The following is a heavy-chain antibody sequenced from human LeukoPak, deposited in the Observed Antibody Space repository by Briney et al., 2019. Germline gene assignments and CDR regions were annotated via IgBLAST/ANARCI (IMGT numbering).Heavy chain of an antibody. Sequence: GGSLRLSCAASGLTVTNNYWNWVRQPPGKGPEWISLIYSNGDTRYADSVKGRFTFSRDNSKNTLYLQMDSLRAEDTAVYYCTYGDYPLTYWGQGTLVSVSS. D-gene: IGHD4-17*01. CDR1: GLTVTNNY. J-gene: IGHJ4*02. V-gene: IGHV3-66*01. CDR3: TYGDYPLTY. CDR2: IYSNGDT.